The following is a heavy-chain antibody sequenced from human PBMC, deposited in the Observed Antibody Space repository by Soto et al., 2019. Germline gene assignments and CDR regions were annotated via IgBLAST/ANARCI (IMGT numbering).Heavy chain of an antibody. D-gene: IGHD3-10*01. CDR1: GFTFSSYG. V-gene: IGHV3-30*18. J-gene: IGHJ6*02. CDR2: ISFDGSKE. Sequence: QVQLVESGGGVVQPGRSLRLSCAASGFTFSSYGMHWVRQAPGKGLEWVTVISFDGSKEYYADSVKGRFTISRDNSKNTRYLQMNSLTIEDTAVYYCAKSRASMVRGVVLYYGMDVWGHGTTVSVSS. CDR3: AKSRASMVRGVVLYYGMDV.